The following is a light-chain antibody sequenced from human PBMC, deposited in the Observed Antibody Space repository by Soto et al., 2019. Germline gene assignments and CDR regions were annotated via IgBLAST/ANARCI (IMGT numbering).Light chain of an antibody. J-gene: IGKJ2*01. V-gene: IGKV3-20*01. CDR1: QSVSSSY. Sequence: EIVLTQSPGTLSLSPGERATLSCRASQSVSSSYFAWYQQKPGQAPRLLIYGASSRATGIPDRFSGSGSGTGFTLTISRLEPEDFAVYYCQQYGNSPYTFGQGPKLEIK. CDR2: GAS. CDR3: QQYGNSPYT.